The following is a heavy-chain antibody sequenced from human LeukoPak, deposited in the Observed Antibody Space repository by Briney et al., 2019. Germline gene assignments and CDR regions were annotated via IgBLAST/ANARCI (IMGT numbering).Heavy chain of an antibody. J-gene: IGHJ6*02. Sequence: PGGSLRLSCAASGFTFSSYSMNWVRQAPGKGLEWVSSISSSSSYIYYADSVKGRFTISRDNAKNSLYLQMNSLRAEDTAVYYCAKMDYYYYGMDVWGQGTTVTVSS. CDR1: GFTFSSYS. V-gene: IGHV3-21*01. CDR2: ISSSSSYI. CDR3: AKMDYYYYGMDV. D-gene: IGHD5-24*01.